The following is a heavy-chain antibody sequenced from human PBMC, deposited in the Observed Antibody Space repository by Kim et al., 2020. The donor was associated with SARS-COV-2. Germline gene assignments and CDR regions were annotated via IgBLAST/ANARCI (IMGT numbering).Heavy chain of an antibody. J-gene: IGHJ4*02. D-gene: IGHD4-4*01. V-gene: IGHV4-39*01. Sequence: SETLSLTCTVSGGSISSSSYYWGWIRQPPGKGLEWIGSIYYSGSTYYNPSLKSRVTISVDTSKNQFSLKLSSVTAADTAVYYCARLMTTVTTCPDYWGQGTLVTVSS. CDR1: GGSISSSSYY. CDR2: IYYSGST. CDR3: ARLMTTVTTCPDY.